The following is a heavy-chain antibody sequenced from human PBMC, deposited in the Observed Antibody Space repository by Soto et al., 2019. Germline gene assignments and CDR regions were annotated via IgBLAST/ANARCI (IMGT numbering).Heavy chain of an antibody. CDR3: ARGRGSRDYYDSSGYGGDDAFDI. CDR1: GGTFSSYA. Sequence: ASVKVSCKASGGTFSSYAISWVRQAPGQGLEWMGGIIPIFGTANYAQKFQGRVTITADESTSTAYMELSSLRSEDTAVYYCARGRGSRDYYDSSGYGGDDAFDIWGQGTMVTVSS. V-gene: IGHV1-69*13. CDR2: IIPIFGTA. D-gene: IGHD3-22*01. J-gene: IGHJ3*02.